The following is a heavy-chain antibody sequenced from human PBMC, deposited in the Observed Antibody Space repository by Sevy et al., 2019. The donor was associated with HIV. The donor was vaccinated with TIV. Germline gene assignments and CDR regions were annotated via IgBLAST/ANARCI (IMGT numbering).Heavy chain of an antibody. J-gene: IGHJ1*01. Sequence: GGSLRLSCEASGFTFGNYAMHWVRQGTGKGLEWVSVINWDGSSAYNADTVEGRFTLSRDNSKNSLYVEMSSLTVEDTAFYYCVKDPRKYAGSLGDYFDHWGQGTLVTVSS. CDR3: VKDPRKYAGSLGDYFDH. CDR1: GFTFGNYA. D-gene: IGHD3-16*01. V-gene: IGHV3-43D*03. CDR2: INWDGSSA.